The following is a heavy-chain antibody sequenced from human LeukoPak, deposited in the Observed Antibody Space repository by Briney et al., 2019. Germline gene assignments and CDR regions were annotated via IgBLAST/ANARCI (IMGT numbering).Heavy chain of an antibody. D-gene: IGHD6-13*01. Sequence: GESLKISCKASGYNFINNWIGWVRPMPGKGLEWMGIIYPGDSDTRYSPSFQGQVTISADKSISTAYLQWSSLKASDTAMYYCARLQFPRLRAAAGNENDAFDIWGQGTMDTVSS. V-gene: IGHV5-51*01. CDR3: ARLQFPRLRAAAGNENDAFDI. J-gene: IGHJ3*02. CDR1: GYNFINNW. CDR2: IYPGDSDT.